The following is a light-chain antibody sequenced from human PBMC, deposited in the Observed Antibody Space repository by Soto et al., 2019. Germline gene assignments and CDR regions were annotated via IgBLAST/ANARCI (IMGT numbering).Light chain of an antibody. V-gene: IGLV2-18*02. CDR3: SSYTSSSPWV. CDR1: SSDVGSYNR. J-gene: IGLJ3*02. CDR2: EVS. Sequence: QSALTQPASVSGSPGQSVTISCTGTSSDVGSYNRVSWYQQPPGTAPKLMIYEVSNRPSGVPDRFSGSKSGNTASLTISGLQAEDEADYYCSSYTSSSPWVLGGGTNLTVL.